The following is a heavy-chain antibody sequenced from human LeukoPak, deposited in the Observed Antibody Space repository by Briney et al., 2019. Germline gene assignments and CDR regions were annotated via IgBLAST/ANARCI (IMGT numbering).Heavy chain of an antibody. J-gene: IGHJ2*01. Sequence: SVKVSCKASGGTFSSYAISWVRQAPGQGLEWMGRIIPIFGTANYAQKFQGRVTITTDESTSTASMELSSLRSEDTAVYYCAPTWGGGSRYFDLWGRGTLVTVSS. CDR3: APTWGGGSRYFDL. D-gene: IGHD2-15*01. CDR1: GGTFSSYA. CDR2: IIPIFGTA. V-gene: IGHV1-69*05.